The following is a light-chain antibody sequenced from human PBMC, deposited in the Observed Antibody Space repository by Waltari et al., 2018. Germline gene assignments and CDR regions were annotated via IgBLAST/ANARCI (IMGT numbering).Light chain of an antibody. V-gene: IGKV4-1*01. J-gene: IGKJ4*01. CDR3: QQYYSNSPLT. CDR1: QSVLYSSNNKNY. CDR2: WAS. Sequence: DIVMTQSPDSLAVSLGERATINCKSSQSVLYSSNNKNYLAWYQQRPGQSPKLLIDWASTRQSGVPDRFSGSGSGTDFTLTISSLQAEDVAVYYCQQYYSNSPLTFGGGTKVEIK.